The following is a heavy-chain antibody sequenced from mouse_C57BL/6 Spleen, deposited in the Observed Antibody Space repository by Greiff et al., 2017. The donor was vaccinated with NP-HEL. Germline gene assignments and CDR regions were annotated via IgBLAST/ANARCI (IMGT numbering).Heavy chain of an antibody. J-gene: IGHJ3*01. D-gene: IGHD2-4*01. V-gene: IGHV1-15*01. Sequence: QVQLQQSGAELVRPGASVTLSCKASGYTFTDYEMHWVKQTPVHGLEWIGAIDPETGGTAYNQKFKGKAILTADKSSSTAYMELRSLTSEDSAVYYCTRSYDYGWAWFAYWGQGTLVTVSA. CDR1: GYTFTDYE. CDR3: TRSYDYGWAWFAY. CDR2: IDPETGGT.